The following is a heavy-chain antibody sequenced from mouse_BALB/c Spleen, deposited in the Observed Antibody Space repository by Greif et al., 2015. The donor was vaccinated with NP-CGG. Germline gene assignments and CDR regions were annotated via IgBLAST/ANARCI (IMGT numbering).Heavy chain of an antibody. D-gene: IGHD4-1*01. J-gene: IGHJ4*01. Sequence: QVQLQQSGPELVKPGASVKISCKASGYTFTDYYINWVKQEPGQGLEWIGWIYPGSGNSKYNEKFKGKATLTVDTSSSTAYMQLSSLTSEDTAVYFCARRTGTEAMDYWGQGTSVTVSS. V-gene: IGHV1-84*02. CDR2: IYPGSGNS. CDR1: GYTFTDYY. CDR3: ARRTGTEAMDY.